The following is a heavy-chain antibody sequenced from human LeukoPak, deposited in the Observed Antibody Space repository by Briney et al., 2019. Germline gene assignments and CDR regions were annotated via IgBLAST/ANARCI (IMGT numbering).Heavy chain of an antibody. Sequence: SETLSLTCTVSGDSISSSSYYWGWIRQPPGKGLEWIASLYYSGSTYYNPSLKSRVTISVDTSENQFSLKMSSVTAADTAVYYCARNRWFGELSRFDPWGQGTRVTVSS. CDR2: LYYSGST. D-gene: IGHD3-10*01. V-gene: IGHV4-39*01. CDR1: GDSISSSSYY. J-gene: IGHJ5*02. CDR3: ARNRWFGELSRFDP.